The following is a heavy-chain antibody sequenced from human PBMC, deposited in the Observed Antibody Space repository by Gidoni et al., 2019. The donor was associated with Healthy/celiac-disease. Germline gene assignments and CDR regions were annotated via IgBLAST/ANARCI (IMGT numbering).Heavy chain of an antibody. V-gene: IGHV3-23*01. CDR1: GFTFSSYA. CDR3: AKAGDSSSWYSLFDY. Sequence: EVQLLESGGGLVQPGGSLRLSCAASGFTFSSYAMSWVRQAPGKGLEWVSAISGSGVSTYYADSVKGRFTISRDNSKNTLYLQMNSLRAEDTAVYYCAKAGDSSSWYSLFDYWGQGTLVTVSS. CDR2: ISGSGVST. J-gene: IGHJ4*02. D-gene: IGHD6-13*01.